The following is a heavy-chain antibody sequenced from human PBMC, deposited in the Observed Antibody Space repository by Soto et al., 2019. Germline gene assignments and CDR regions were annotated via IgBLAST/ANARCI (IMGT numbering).Heavy chain of an antibody. D-gene: IGHD1-1*01. CDR3: FLARERGY. Sequence: EVQVVESGGGLVKPGGSLRLSCAASGVTFSDAWMNWARQVPGKGLEWVGRIKSKTDGGAIDYAAPVKGRFTISRDDSKTTVYLQITSLKTEYTAVYYCFLARERGYWGQGTLVTVSS. J-gene: IGHJ4*02. CDR2: IKSKTDGGAI. V-gene: IGHV3-15*07. CDR1: GVTFSDAW.